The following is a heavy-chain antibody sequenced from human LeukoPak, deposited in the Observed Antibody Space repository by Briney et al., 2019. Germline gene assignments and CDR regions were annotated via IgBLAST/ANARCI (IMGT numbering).Heavy chain of an antibody. CDR2: ITGSGGST. J-gene: IGHJ4*02. CDR1: GFTFSTFA. Sequence: GGSLRLSCAASGFTFSTFAMIWVRQAPGKGLEWVSGITGSGGSTYYADSVKGRFTISRDNSKNTLYLQMNSLRAEDTAIYYCARDERLLSFLKWGQGTLVTVSS. D-gene: IGHD3-3*01. CDR3: ARDERLLSFLK. V-gene: IGHV3-23*01.